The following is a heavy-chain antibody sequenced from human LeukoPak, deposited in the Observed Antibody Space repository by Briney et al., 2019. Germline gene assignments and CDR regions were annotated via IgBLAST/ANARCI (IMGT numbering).Heavy chain of an antibody. D-gene: IGHD2-15*01. Sequence: PSETLSLTCTVSGGSISSSSYYWGWIRQPPGKGLEWIGSIYYSGSTYYNPSLKSRVTISVDTSKNQFSLKLSSVTAADTAVYYCARVLGSGGYAYFDYWGQGTLVTVSS. CDR1: GGSISSSSYY. CDR2: IYYSGST. J-gene: IGHJ4*02. V-gene: IGHV4-39*01. CDR3: ARVLGSGGYAYFDY.